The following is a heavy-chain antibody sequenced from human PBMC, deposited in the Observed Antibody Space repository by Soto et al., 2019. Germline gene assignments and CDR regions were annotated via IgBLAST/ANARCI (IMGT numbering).Heavy chain of an antibody. CDR2: IYSSGRT. J-gene: IGHJ1*01. Sequence: EVQLVESGGGLIQPGGSLRLSCAVSGFTVSISYMSWLRQAPGKGLEWVSTIYSSGRTYYADSVKGRFTISRDDSKNTLHLQMNSLRAEDTAVYYCARDGAMTTYFEYFQHWGQGTLVTVSS. CDR3: ARDGAMTTYFEYFQH. D-gene: IGHD4-17*01. CDR1: GFTVSISY. V-gene: IGHV3-53*01.